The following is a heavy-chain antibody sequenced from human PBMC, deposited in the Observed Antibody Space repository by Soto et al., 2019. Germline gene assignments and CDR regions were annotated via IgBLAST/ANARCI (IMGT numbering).Heavy chain of an antibody. D-gene: IGHD2-2*01. V-gene: IGHV1-3*01. J-gene: IGHJ6*02. CDR1: GYTFTSYA. CDR2: INAGNGNT. Sequence: ASVKVSCKASGYTFTSYAMHWVRQARGQRLEWMGWINAGNGNTKYSQKFQGRVTITRDTSASTAYMELSSLRSEDTAVYYCARGIVVPAAISSVYYYYGMDVWGQGTTVTVSS. CDR3: ARGIVVPAAISSVYYYYGMDV.